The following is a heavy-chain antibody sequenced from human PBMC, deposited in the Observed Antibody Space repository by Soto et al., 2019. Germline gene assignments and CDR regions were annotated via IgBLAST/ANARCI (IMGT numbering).Heavy chain of an antibody. CDR1: GFTFNNYG. V-gene: IGHV3-33*01. Sequence: QVQLADSGGGVVQPGRSLRLSCAASGFTFNNYGMHWVRQAPGKGLEWLAVIWNDGSNSSYANSVKGRFTISRDNSKNTLYLQMSSLRAEDTAVYYCARRQIPPPTRGAANARGGMDVWGQGTTVTVSS. D-gene: IGHD6-13*01. CDR3: ARRQIPPPTRGAANARGGMDV. J-gene: IGHJ6*02. CDR2: IWNDGSNS.